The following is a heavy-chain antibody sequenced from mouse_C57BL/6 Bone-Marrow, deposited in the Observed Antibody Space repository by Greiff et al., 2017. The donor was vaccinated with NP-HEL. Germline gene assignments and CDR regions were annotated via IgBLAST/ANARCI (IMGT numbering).Heavy chain of an antibody. CDR3: ARGGMFDY. CDR1: GYTFTNYW. Sequence: QVQLKESGAELVRPGTSVKMSCKASGYTFTNYWIGWAKQRPGHGLEWIGDIYPGGGYTNYNEKFKGKATLTADKSSSTAYMQFSSLTSEDSAIYYCARGGMFDYWGQGTTLTVSS. CDR2: IYPGGGYT. V-gene: IGHV1-63*01. J-gene: IGHJ2*01.